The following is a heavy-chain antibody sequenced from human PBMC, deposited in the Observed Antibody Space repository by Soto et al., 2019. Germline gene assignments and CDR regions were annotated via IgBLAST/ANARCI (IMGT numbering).Heavy chain of an antibody. V-gene: IGHV4-31*03. J-gene: IGHJ6*02. D-gene: IGHD4-17*01. Sequence: SETLSLTCTVSGGSISSSSYYWGWIRQPPGKGLEWIGYIYYSGSTYYNPSLKSRVTISVDTSKNQFSLKLSSVTAADTAVYYCARDAVYYCDYGEGHYYYGMDVWGQGNTVTVSS. CDR2: IYYSGST. CDR3: ARDAVYYCDYGEGHYYYGMDV. CDR1: GGSISSSSYY.